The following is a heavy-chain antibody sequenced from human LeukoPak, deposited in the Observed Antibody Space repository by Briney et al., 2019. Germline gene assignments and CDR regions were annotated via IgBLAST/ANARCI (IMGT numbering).Heavy chain of an antibody. CDR2: IYYSGST. J-gene: IGHJ4*02. V-gene: IGHV4-59*08. Sequence: TSETLPLTCTVPGGSISSYYWSWIRQPPGKGLEWIGYIYYSGSTNYNPSPKSRVTISVDTSKNQFSLKLSSVTAADTAVYYCARGLYGYEYYFDYWGQGTLVTVSS. D-gene: IGHD5-18*01. CDR1: GGSISSYY. CDR3: ARGLYGYEYYFDY.